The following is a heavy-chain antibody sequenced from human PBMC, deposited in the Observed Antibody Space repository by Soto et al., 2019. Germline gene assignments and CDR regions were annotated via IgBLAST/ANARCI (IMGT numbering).Heavy chain of an antibody. CDR1: GFSFTGYY. D-gene: IGHD3-10*01. CDR3: ARGGSLWFGELSAYYYGMDV. V-gene: IGHV1-2*04. CDR2: INPSSGGA. J-gene: IGHJ6*02. Sequence: ASVKVSCKTSGFSFTGYYIYWVRQAPGQGLEWMGSINPSSGGAKYAQKFQGWVTMTRDTSIKTAYMELSRLKSDDTAVYYCARGGSLWFGELSAYYYGMDVWGQGTTVTV.